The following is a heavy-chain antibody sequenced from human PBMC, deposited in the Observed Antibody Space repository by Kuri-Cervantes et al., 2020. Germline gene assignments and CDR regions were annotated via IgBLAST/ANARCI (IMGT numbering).Heavy chain of an antibody. D-gene: IGHD1-26*01. CDR3: ASFSLIVGASGSGYWFDP. CDR2: IYYSGST. J-gene: IGHJ5*02. CDR1: GGSISSYY. Sequence: ESLKISCTVSGGSISSYYWSWIRQSPGKGLEWMGYIYYSGSTKYNPSLKSRVTISVDTSKKQFSLRLSSVTAADTAVYYCASFSLIVGASGSGYWFDPWGQGTLVTVSS. V-gene: IGHV4-59*01.